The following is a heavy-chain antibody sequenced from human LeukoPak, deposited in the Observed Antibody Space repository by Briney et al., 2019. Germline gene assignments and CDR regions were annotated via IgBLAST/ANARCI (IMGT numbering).Heavy chain of an antibody. D-gene: IGHD6-19*01. V-gene: IGHV3-21*01. CDR3: ASEILVAGNFDY. CDR2: IDGSSNYI. CDR1: GFTFSSYR. Sequence: GGSLRLSCAASGFTFSSYRMTWVRQAPGKGLEWVSTIDGSSNYIYYADSVKGRFSISRDSAKNSLSLQMNSLRAEDTAVYYCASEILVAGNFDYWGQGTLVTVSS. J-gene: IGHJ4*02.